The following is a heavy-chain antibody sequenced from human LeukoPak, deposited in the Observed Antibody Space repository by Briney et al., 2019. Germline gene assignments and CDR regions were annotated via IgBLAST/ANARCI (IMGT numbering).Heavy chain of an antibody. CDR2: ISYDGSNK. CDR3: AKPKKSRIAAAGYFQH. V-gene: IGHV3-30*18. CDR1: GFTFSSYG. Sequence: GGSLRLSCAASGFTFSSYGMHWVRQAPGKGLEWVAVISYDGSNKYYADSVKGRFTISRDNSKNTLYLQMNSLRAEDTAVYYCAKPKKSRIAAAGYFQHWGQGTLVTVSS. D-gene: IGHD6-13*01. J-gene: IGHJ1*01.